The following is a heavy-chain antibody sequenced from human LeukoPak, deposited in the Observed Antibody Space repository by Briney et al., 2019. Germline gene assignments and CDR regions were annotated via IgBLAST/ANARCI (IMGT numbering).Heavy chain of an antibody. Sequence: ASVKVSCKASGGTFSSYAISWVRQAPGQGLEWMGGIIPIFGTANYAQKFQGRVTITADESTSTAYMELSSLRSDDTAVYYCARQTTIFGVVYFDYWGQGTLVTVSS. CDR1: GGTFSSYA. D-gene: IGHD3-3*01. CDR3: ARQTTIFGVVYFDY. J-gene: IGHJ4*02. CDR2: IIPIFGTA. V-gene: IGHV1-69*13.